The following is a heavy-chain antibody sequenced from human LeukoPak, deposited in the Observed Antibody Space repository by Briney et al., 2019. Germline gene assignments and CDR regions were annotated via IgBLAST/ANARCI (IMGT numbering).Heavy chain of an antibody. D-gene: IGHD6-13*01. CDR3: TRRAAALDAFDI. V-gene: IGHV3-74*01. CDR1: GSTFSSYW. CDR2: INSDGSST. J-gene: IGHJ3*02. Sequence: GGSLRLSCAASGSTFSSYWMHWVRRAPGKGLVWVSRINSDGSSTSYADSVKGRFTISRDNAKNTLYLQMNSLRAEDTAVYYCTRRAAALDAFDIWGQGTMVTVSS.